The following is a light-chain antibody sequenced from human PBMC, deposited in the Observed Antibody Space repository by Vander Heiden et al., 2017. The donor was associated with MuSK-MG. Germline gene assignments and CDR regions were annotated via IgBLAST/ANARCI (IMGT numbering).Light chain of an antibody. Sequence: EIVMTQSPATLSASPGERATLSCRASQSVSNNLAWYQHKPGQAPRLLIYGASTRATGIPTRFSGSGSGTEFSLTISSRQSEDFAVYYCQQYNNWPPWTFGQGTKVEIK. V-gene: IGKV3-15*01. CDR2: GAS. CDR3: QQYNNWPPWT. J-gene: IGKJ1*01. CDR1: QSVSNN.